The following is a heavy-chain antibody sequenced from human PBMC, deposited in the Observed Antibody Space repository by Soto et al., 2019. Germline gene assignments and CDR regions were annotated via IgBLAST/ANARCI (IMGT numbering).Heavy chain of an antibody. Sequence: QVQLVQSGAEVKKHGSSVKVSCKASGGTFSSYSINRVRQAPGQGLEWMGEIIPIFGTANYAQKFQGRVTITADESTSTAYMELSSLRSEDTAVYSCARDGGRHSGGIDYWGQGTLVTVSS. D-gene: IGHD1-26*01. CDR3: ARDGGRHSGGIDY. J-gene: IGHJ4*02. CDR2: IIPIFGTA. V-gene: IGHV1-69*01. CDR1: GGTFSSYS.